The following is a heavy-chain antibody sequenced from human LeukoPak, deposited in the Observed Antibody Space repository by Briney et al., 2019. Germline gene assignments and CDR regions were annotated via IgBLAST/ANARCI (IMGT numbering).Heavy chain of an antibody. V-gene: IGHV1-18*01. CDR3: ARDYGDYPSY. D-gene: IGHD4-17*01. CDR1: GYSFTSYG. CDR2: ISGYNGNT. Sequence: ASVKVSCKASGYSFTSYGITWVRQAPGQGLEWMGWISGYNGNTKYAQKFQGRVTMTTDTSTSTAYMELRSPRSDDTAVYYCARDYGDYPSYWGQGTLVTVSS. J-gene: IGHJ4*02.